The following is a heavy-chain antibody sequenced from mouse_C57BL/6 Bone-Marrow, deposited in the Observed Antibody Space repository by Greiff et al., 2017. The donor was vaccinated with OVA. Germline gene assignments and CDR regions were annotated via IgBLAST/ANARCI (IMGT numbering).Heavy chain of an antibody. Sequence: QVQLQQSGPELVKPGASVKLSCKASGYTFTSYDINWVKQRPGQGLEWIGWIYPRDGSTKSNEKFKGKATLTVDTSSITAYMELTSLTSEDSAVYFCARSGYSNPAWFAYWGQGTLVTVSA. V-gene: IGHV1-85*01. CDR3: ARSGYSNPAWFAY. CDR1: GYTFTSYD. J-gene: IGHJ3*01. D-gene: IGHD2-5*01. CDR2: IYPRDGST.